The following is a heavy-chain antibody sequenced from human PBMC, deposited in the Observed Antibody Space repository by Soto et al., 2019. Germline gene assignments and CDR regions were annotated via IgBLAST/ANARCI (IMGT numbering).Heavy chain of an antibody. CDR1: GFPISTYG. CDR2: IWYEGTTK. V-gene: IGHV3-33*01. D-gene: IGHD3-10*01. CDR3: ARDVGSSGSSRCFDT. Sequence: PGGSPRLSCVASGFPISTYGMHWVRQAPGKGLEWIALIWYEGTTKYSTDSMKGRFSISRDQSKSTLYLQVNSLRAEDTATYYCARDVGSSGSSRCFDTWGQGTLVTVSS. J-gene: IGHJ5*02.